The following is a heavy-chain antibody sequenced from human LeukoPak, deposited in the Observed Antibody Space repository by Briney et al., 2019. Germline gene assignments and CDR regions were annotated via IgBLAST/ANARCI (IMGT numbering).Heavy chain of an antibody. V-gene: IGHV3-11*01. CDR3: ARDGHAYGRGSPHY. CDR1: GFTFSDYY. Sequence: GGSLILSCAASGFTFSDYYMSWIRQAPGKWLEWVSYISSSGSTKYYADSVKGRFTISRDNAKNSYLQMNSLRAEDTAVYYCARDGHAYGRGSPHYWGQGTLVTVSS. D-gene: IGHD3-10*01. J-gene: IGHJ4*02. CDR2: ISSSGSTK.